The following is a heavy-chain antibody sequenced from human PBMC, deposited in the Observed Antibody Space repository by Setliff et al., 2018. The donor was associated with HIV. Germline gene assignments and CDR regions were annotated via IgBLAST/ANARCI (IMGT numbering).Heavy chain of an antibody. CDR3: ARSPPTTFWSGYTYYYYMDV. J-gene: IGHJ6*03. CDR2: IYYSGST. V-gene: IGHV4-59*01. Sequence: PSETLSLTCTVSGGSISSYYWSWIRQPPGKGLEWIGYIYYSGSTNYSPSLKSRVTISVDTSKNQFSLKLNSVTAADTAVYYCARSPPTTFWSGYTYYYYMDVWGKGTTVTVSS. D-gene: IGHD3-3*01. CDR1: GGSISSYY.